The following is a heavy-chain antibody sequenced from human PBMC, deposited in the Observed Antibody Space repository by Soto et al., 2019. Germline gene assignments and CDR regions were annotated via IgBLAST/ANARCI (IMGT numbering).Heavy chain of an antibody. J-gene: IGHJ6*02. V-gene: IGHV3-13*01. Sequence: LRLSCAASGFTFSSYDMHWVRQATGKGLEWVSAIGTAGDTYYPGSVKGRFTISRENAKNSLYLQMNSLRAGDTAVYYCARGFGSSWYYYGMDVWGQGTTVTVSS. D-gene: IGHD6-13*01. CDR3: ARGFGSSWYYYGMDV. CDR1: GFTFSSYD. CDR2: IGTAGDT.